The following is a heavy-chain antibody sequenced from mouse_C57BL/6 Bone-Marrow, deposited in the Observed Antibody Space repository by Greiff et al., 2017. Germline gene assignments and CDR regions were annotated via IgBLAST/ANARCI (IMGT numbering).Heavy chain of an antibody. D-gene: IGHD2-4*01. J-gene: IGHJ4*01. CDR3: ARGYDYDYAMDY. CDR2: INPNYGTT. Sequence: EVKLQESGPELVKPGASVKISCKASGYSFTDYNMNWVKQSNGKSLEWIGVINPNYGTTSYNQKFKGKATLTVDQSSSTAYLQLNSLTSEDSAVYYCARGYDYDYAMDYWGQGTSVTVSS. CDR1: GYSFTDYN. V-gene: IGHV1-39*01.